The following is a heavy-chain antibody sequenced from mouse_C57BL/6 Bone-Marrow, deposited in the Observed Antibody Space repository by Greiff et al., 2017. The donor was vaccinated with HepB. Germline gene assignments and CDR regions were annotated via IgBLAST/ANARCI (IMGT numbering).Heavy chain of an antibody. J-gene: IGHJ4*01. CDR1: GFTFSDYG. D-gene: IGHD1-1*01. CDR2: ISNLAYSI. V-gene: IGHV5-15*01. CDR3: ARDYYGSSYVTSYYAMDY. Sequence: EVQRVESGGGLVQPGGSLKLSCAASGFTFSDYGMAWVRQAPRKGPEWVAFISNLAYSIYYADTVTGRFTISRENAKNTLYLEMSSLRSEDTAMYYCARDYYGSSYVTSYYAMDYWGQGTSVTVSS.